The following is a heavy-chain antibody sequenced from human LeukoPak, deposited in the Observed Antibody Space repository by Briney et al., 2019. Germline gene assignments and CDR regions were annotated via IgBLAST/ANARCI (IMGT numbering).Heavy chain of an antibody. V-gene: IGHV3-21*01. CDR2: ISSGSSYI. CDR3: ARDRDIVVVVAADAFDI. Sequence: PGGSLRLSCAASGFTFSSYSMNWVRQAPGKGLEWVSSISSGSSYIYYADSVKGRFTISRDNAKNSLYLQMNSLRAEDTAVYYCARDRDIVVVVAADAFDIWGQGTMVTVSS. J-gene: IGHJ3*02. CDR1: GFTFSSYS. D-gene: IGHD2-15*01.